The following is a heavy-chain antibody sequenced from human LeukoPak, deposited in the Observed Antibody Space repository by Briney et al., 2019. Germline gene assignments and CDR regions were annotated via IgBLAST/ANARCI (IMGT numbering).Heavy chain of an antibody. V-gene: IGHV4-39*07. CDR3: ARSRAARRFDY. Sequence: PSETLSLTCSVSRGSISSSNYYWGWIRQPPGKSLEWIGNIYYSGTTYYNPSLPSLKSRVTILVDTSKNQFSLRLRSVTAADTAVYYCARSRAARRFDYWGQGTLVTVSS. J-gene: IGHJ4*02. D-gene: IGHD6-6*01. CDR1: RGSISSSNYY. CDR2: IYYSGTT.